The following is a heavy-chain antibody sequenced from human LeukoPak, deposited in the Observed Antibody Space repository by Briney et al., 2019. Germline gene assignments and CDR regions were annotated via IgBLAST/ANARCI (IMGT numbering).Heavy chain of an antibody. V-gene: IGHV3-21*01. D-gene: IGHD1-26*01. CDR1: GFTFSSYS. CDR2: ISSSSSYI. J-gene: IGHJ4*02. CDR3: ARGIVGATTPFDY. Sequence: GGSLRLSCAASGFTFSSYSINWVRQAPGKGLEWVSSISSSSSYIYYADSVKGRFTISRDNAKNSLYLQMNSLRAEDTAVYYCARGIVGATTPFDYWGRGTLVTVSS.